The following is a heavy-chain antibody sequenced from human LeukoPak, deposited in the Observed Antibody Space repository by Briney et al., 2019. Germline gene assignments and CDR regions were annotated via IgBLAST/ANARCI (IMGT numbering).Heavy chain of an antibody. CDR2: ISSSGSII. D-gene: IGHD4-23*01. V-gene: IGHV3-48*03. J-gene: IGHJ3*01. CDR1: GFTFSSCE. Sequence: GGSLRLSCAVSGFTFSSCELSWVGQAPAKGLEWGSYISSSGSIIYYADSVKGRFTISRDSAKNSLDLNMHSLRAEDTAVYYCAIHDYHSNSDAFDVWGQGTMVTVSS. CDR3: AIHDYHSNSDAFDV.